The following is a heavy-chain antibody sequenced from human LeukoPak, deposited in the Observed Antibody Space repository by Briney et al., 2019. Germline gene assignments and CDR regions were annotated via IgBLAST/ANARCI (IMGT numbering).Heavy chain of an antibody. V-gene: IGHV3-30-3*02. D-gene: IGHD6-13*01. CDR1: GLTFSSDV. CDR2: ISSDGTSK. J-gene: IGHJ4*02. Sequence: PGRSLRLSCAASGLTFSSDVMHWVRQAPGKGLEWVAVISSDGTSKHYADSVKGRFTISRDNSMNTLYLQINSLRPEDTAVYYCAKPLRDRTAAGPVFDYWGQGTLVTVSS. CDR3: AKPLRDRTAAGPVFDY.